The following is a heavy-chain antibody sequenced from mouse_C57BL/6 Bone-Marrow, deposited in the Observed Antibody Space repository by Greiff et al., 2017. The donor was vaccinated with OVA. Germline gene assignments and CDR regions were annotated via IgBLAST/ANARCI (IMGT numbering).Heavy chain of an antibody. CDR2: ISSGGDYI. CDR1: GFTFSSYA. J-gene: IGHJ1*03. Sequence: DVMLVESGEGLVKPGGSLKLSCAASGFTFSSYAMSWVRQTPEKRLEWVAYISSGGDYIYYADTVKGRFTISRDNARNTLYLQMSSLKSEDTAMYYCTRDRDYGSSYWYFEVWGTGTTVTVSS. V-gene: IGHV5-9-1*02. CDR3: TRDRDYGSSYWYFEV. D-gene: IGHD1-1*01.